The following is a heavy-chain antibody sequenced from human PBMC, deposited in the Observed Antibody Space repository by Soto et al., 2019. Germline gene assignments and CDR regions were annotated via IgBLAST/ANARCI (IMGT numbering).Heavy chain of an antibody. CDR1: GYTLTELS. Sequence: ASVNVSCKVSGYTLTELSMHWVRQAPGKGLELVGGFDPEDGETIYAQKFQGRVTMTEXXXXXXAXMXLXSXRSEDTAVYYCATERASVRSGGSPFDYWG. CDR2: FDPEDGET. CDR3: ATERASVRSGGSPFDY. D-gene: IGHD2-15*01. J-gene: IGHJ4*01. V-gene: IGHV1-24*01.